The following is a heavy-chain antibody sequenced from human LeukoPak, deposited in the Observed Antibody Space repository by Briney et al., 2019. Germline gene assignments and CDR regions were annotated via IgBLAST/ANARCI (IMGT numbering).Heavy chain of an antibody. CDR3: ARGLGYCSGGSCYYASTLDY. J-gene: IGHJ4*02. CDR1: GGSISSYY. V-gene: IGHV4-59*01. Sequence: KPSETLSLTCTVSGGSISSYYWSWIRQPPGKGLEWIGYIYYSRSTNYNPSLKSRVTISVDTSKNQFSLKLSSVTAADTAVYYCARGLGYCSGGSCYYASTLDYWGQGTLVTVSS. D-gene: IGHD2-15*01. CDR2: IYYSRST.